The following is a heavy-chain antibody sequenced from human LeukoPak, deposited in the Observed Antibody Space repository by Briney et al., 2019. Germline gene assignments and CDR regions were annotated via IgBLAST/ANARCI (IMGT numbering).Heavy chain of an antibody. J-gene: IGHJ6*03. CDR1: GGSFSGYY. CDR2: INHSGST. CDR3: ARLLGGTTEHHGYYMGV. D-gene: IGHD1-7*01. V-gene: IGHV4-34*01. Sequence: SETLSLTCAVYGGSFSGYYWSWIRQPPGKGLEWIGEINHSGSTNYNPSLKSRVTISVDTSKNQFSLKLSSVTAADTAVYYCARLLGGTTEHHGYYMGVWAKGPRSPSP.